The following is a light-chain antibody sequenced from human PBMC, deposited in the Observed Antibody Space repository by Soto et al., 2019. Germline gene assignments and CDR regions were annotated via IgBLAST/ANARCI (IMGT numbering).Light chain of an antibody. J-gene: IGKJ2*01. CDR2: GAS. CDR3: QQYGSSPFT. V-gene: IGKV3-20*01. CDR1: QSVSSSY. Sequence: EIVLTQSPGTLSLSPGERATLSCRASQSVSSSYLAWYQQKPGQAPRLLIYGASSRATGIPDRCSGSGSGTDFTLTISRLEPEYFALYYCQQYGSSPFTFGQGTKLEIK.